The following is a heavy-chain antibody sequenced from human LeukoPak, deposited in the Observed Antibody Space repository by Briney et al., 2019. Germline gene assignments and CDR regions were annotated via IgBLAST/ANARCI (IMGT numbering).Heavy chain of an antibody. V-gene: IGHV4-31*03. Sequence: SETLSLTCTASGGSISSGGYYWSWIRQHPGKGLEWIGYIYYSGSTYYNPSLKSRVTISVDTSKNQFSLKLSSVTAADTAVYYCARVLAGGRDAPGWFDPWGQGTLVTVSS. J-gene: IGHJ5*02. CDR2: IYYSGST. CDR1: GGSISSGGYY. D-gene: IGHD4-23*01. CDR3: ARVLAGGRDAPGWFDP.